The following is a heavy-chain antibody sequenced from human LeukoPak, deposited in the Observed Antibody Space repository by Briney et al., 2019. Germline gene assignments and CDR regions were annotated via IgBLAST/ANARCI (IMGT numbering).Heavy chain of an antibody. Sequence: PGGSLRLSCAASGFTFSSYAMSWVRQAPGEGLGWVLAISGSGGSTYSADSVKGRFTISKDNSKNTLYLQMNSLRAEDTAVYYCAKIGDTAMADSFDYWGQGTLVTVSS. V-gene: IGHV3-23*01. CDR1: GFTFSSYA. D-gene: IGHD5-18*01. CDR3: AKIGDTAMADSFDY. J-gene: IGHJ4*02. CDR2: ISGSGGST.